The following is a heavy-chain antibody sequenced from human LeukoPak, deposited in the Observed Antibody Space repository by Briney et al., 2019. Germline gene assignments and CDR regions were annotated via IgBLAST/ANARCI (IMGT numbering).Heavy chain of an antibody. CDR2: ISSSSSYI. Sequence: SGGSLRLSCAASGFTFSSYSMNWVRQAPGKGLEWVSSISSSSSYIYYADSVKGRFTISRDNAKNSLYLQMNSLRAEDTAVYYCARGDGAAAGSNFDYWGQGTLVTVSS. D-gene: IGHD6-13*01. CDR1: GFTFSSYS. V-gene: IGHV3-21*01. J-gene: IGHJ4*02. CDR3: ARGDGAAAGSNFDY.